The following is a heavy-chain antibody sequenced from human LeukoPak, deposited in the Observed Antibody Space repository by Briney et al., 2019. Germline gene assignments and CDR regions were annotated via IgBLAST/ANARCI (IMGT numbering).Heavy chain of an antibody. Sequence: ASVKVSCKASGYTFTSYGISWVRQAPGQGLEWMGWISAYNGNTNYAQKLQGRVTMTTDTSTSTAYMELRSLRSGDTAVYYCARDQNYDFWSGYYPYYYYYMDVWGKGTTVTVSS. CDR2: ISAYNGNT. V-gene: IGHV1-18*01. J-gene: IGHJ6*03. CDR1: GYTFTSYG. CDR3: ARDQNYDFWSGYYPYYYYYMDV. D-gene: IGHD3-3*01.